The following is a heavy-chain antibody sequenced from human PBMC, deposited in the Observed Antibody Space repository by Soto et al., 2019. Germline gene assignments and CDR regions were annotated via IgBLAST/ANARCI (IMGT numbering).Heavy chain of an antibody. V-gene: IGHV3-9*01. CDR2: ISWNSGSI. D-gene: IGHD6-13*01. Sequence: GGSLRLSCAASGFTFDDYAMHWVRQAPGKGLEWVSGISWNSGSIGYADSVKGRFTISRDNAKNTLYLQMNSLRAADTAVYYCARSGGGSSWQLKYYYYYGMDVWGQGTTVTVS. CDR1: GFTFDDYA. CDR3: ARSGGGSSWQLKYYYYYGMDV. J-gene: IGHJ6*02.